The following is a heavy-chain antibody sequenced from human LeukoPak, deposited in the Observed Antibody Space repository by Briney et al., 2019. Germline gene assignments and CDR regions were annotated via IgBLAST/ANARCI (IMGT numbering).Heavy chain of an antibody. CDR3: ARASRGSGGYLDS. CDR1: GGSISSGSYY. V-gene: IGHV4-61*02. J-gene: IGHJ4*02. D-gene: IGHD2-15*01. Sequence: NPSETLSLTCTVSGGSISSGSYYWSWIRQPAGKGLEWIGRIYTSGSTNYNPSLKSRVTISVDTSKNQFSLRLSSVTAADTAVYYCARASRGSGGYLDSWGQGTLVTVSS. CDR2: IYTSGST.